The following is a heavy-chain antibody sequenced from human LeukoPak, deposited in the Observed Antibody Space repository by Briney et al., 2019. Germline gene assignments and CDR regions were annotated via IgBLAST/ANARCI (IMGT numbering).Heavy chain of an antibody. J-gene: IGHJ6*02. CDR1: GFSFNKYG. CDR2: IRNDGSRK. CDR3: AKDVLVVGGEDYHYGMDV. D-gene: IGHD1-26*01. Sequence: PGGSLRLSCAASGFSFNKYGMHWVRQAPGKWLEWVAFIRNDGSRKYYRESVKGRFTISRDNAKDTVYLQMNSLREDETAVYYCAKDVLVVGGEDYHYGMDVWGQGTTVIVSS. V-gene: IGHV3-30*02.